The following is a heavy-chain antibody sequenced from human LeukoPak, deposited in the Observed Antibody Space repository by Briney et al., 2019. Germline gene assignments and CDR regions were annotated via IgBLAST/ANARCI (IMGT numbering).Heavy chain of an antibody. CDR3: ARDSGIAAAGTDWFDP. CDR2: ISSSSSYI. J-gene: IGHJ5*02. CDR1: GFTFSSYS. V-gene: IGHV3-21*01. D-gene: IGHD6-13*01. Sequence: PGGSLRLSCAASGFTFSSYSMNWVRQAPGKGLEWVSSISSSSSYIYYADSVKGRFTISRDNAKNSLYLQMNSLRAEDTAVYYCARDSGIAAAGTDWFDPWGQGTLVTVSS.